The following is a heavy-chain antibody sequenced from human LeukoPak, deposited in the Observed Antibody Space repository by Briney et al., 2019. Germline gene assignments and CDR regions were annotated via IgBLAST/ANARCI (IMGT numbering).Heavy chain of an antibody. Sequence: SETLSLTCAVYGGSFSGYYWSWIRQPPGKGLEWIGEINHSGSTNYNPSLKSRVTISVDTSKNQFSLKLSSVTAADTAVYYCARSAGGYFYWGQGTLVTVSS. CDR1: GGSFSGYY. J-gene: IGHJ4*02. D-gene: IGHD3-16*01. CDR3: ARSAGGYFY. V-gene: IGHV4-34*01. CDR2: INHSGST.